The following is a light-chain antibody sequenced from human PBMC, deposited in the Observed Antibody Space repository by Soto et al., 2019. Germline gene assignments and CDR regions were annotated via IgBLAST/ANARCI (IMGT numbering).Light chain of an antibody. Sequence: VMTQSPATLSLSPGERATLSCRASQNVGGSVAGYQQKPGQAPRLLIYRASTRATGIPARFSGSGSGTELTLSISSLQSEDFSVYYCQQSRTFAQGTKLEIK. V-gene: IGKV3-15*01. CDR1: QNVGGS. J-gene: IGKJ2*01. CDR2: RAS. CDR3: QQSRT.